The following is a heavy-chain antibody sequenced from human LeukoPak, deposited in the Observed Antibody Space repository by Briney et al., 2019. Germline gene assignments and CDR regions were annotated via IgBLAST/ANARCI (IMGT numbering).Heavy chain of an antibody. CDR3: AKDSSLLRYFDWLSGAYGMDV. CDR1: GFTFSKSW. Sequence: GGSLRLSCEASGFTFSKSWMTWVRPTPGKGLGWGSGISWNSGSIGYADSVKGRFTISRDNAKNSLYLQMNSLRAEDTALYYCAKDSSLLRYFDWLSGAYGMDVWGQGTTVTVSS. J-gene: IGHJ6*02. CDR2: ISWNSGSI. V-gene: IGHV3-9*01. D-gene: IGHD3-9*01.